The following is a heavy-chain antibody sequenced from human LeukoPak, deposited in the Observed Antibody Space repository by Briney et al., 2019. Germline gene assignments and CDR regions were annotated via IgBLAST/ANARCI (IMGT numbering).Heavy chain of an antibody. V-gene: IGHV4-39*07. D-gene: IGHD4-23*01. Sequence: SETLSLTCTVSGGSISSSSYYWGWIRQPPGKGLEGIGSIYYSGSTYYNPSLKSRVTISVDTSKSQFSLKLSSVTAADTAVYYCARTDYGGNWVFDYWGQGTLVTVSS. CDR1: GGSISSSSYY. CDR2: IYYSGST. J-gene: IGHJ4*02. CDR3: ARTDYGGNWVFDY.